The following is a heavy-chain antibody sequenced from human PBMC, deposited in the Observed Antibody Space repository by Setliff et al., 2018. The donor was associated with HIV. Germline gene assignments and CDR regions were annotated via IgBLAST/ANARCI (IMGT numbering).Heavy chain of an antibody. Sequence: VKVSCKASGYTFTSYGISWVRQAPGQGLEWMGWISAYNGNTNYAQKLQGRVTMTTDTSTSTACMELRSLRSDDTAVYYCARDLVNSSGWHYFDYWGQGTLVTVSS. CDR3: ARDLVNSSGWHYFDY. D-gene: IGHD6-19*01. CDR1: GYTFTSYG. V-gene: IGHV1-18*01. CDR2: ISAYNGNT. J-gene: IGHJ4*02.